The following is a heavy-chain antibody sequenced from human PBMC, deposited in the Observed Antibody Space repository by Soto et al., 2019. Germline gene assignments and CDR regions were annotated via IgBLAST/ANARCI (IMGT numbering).Heavy chain of an antibody. CDR1: GYTFTSYG. D-gene: IGHD2-2*02. V-gene: IGHV1-18*01. J-gene: IGHJ4*02. Sequence: GASVKVSCKASGYTFTSYGISWVRQAPGQGLEWMGWISAYNGNTNYAQKLQGRVTMTTDTSTSTAYMELRSLRSDDTAVYYCARDLTLYCSSTSCYKPLGYWGQGTLVTVSS. CDR3: ARDLTLYCSSTSCYKPLGY. CDR2: ISAYNGNT.